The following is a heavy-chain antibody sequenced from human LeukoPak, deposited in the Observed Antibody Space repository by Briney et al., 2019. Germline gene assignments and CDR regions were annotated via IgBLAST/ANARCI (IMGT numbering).Heavy chain of an antibody. D-gene: IGHD3-10*01. CDR3: ARVGYPAMVRGVSDYYYYHMDV. CDR1: GYTFTSYG. Sequence: ASVKVSCKASGYTFTSYGISWVRQAPGQGLEWMGWISAYNGNTNYAQKLQGRVTMTTDTSTSTAYMELRSLRSDDTAVYYCARVGYPAMVRGVSDYYYYHMDVWGKGTTVTVSS. V-gene: IGHV1-18*01. J-gene: IGHJ6*03. CDR2: ISAYNGNT.